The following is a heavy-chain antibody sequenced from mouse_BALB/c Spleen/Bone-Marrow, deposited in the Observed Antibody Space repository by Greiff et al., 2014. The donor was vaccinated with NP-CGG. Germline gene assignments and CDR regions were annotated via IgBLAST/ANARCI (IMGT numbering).Heavy chain of an antibody. Sequence: VQLQQSGPELVKPGASMKISCKASGYSFTGYTMNWVKQSHGKSLEWIGLISPYNGGTSYNQKFKGKATLTVDKSSSTAYMGLLSLTSEDSAVYYCARDYYGSSYGFAYWGQGTLVTVSA. J-gene: IGHJ3*01. D-gene: IGHD1-1*01. CDR1: GYSFTGYT. CDR2: ISPYNGGT. V-gene: IGHV1-18*01. CDR3: ARDYYGSSYGFAY.